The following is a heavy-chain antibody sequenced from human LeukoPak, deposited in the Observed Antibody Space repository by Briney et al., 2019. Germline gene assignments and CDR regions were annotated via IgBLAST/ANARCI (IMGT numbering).Heavy chain of an antibody. J-gene: IGHJ4*02. Sequence: GGSLRLSCAASGFTFSSYAMSWVRQAPGKGLEWVSALSGSGGSTYYADSVKGRFTISRDNSKNTLYLQMNSLRAEDTAIYYCAKAGEPTVTRRSRYYFDYWGQGTLVTVSS. D-gene: IGHD4-17*01. V-gene: IGHV3-23*01. CDR3: AKAGEPTVTRRSRYYFDY. CDR2: LSGSGGST. CDR1: GFTFSSYA.